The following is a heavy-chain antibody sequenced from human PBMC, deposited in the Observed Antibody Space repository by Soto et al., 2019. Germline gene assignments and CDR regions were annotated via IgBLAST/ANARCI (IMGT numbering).Heavy chain of an antibody. J-gene: IGHJ3*02. CDR1: GFTFSSYG. V-gene: IGHV3-33*01. CDR2: IWYDGSNK. D-gene: IGHD3-22*01. Sequence: PGGSLRLSCAASGFTFSSYGMHWVRQAPGKGLEWVAVIWYDGSNKYYADSVKGRFTISRDNSKNTLYLQMNSLRAEDTAVYYCARSRSGHYYDSSGYPDAFDIWGQGTMVTVSS. CDR3: ARSRSGHYYDSSGYPDAFDI.